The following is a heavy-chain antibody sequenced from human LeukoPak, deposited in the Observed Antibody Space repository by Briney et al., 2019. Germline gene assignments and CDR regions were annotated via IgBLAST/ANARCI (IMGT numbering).Heavy chain of an antibody. V-gene: IGHV3-23*01. J-gene: IGHJ4*02. CDR3: AKDGFLAVAGFDY. D-gene: IGHD6-19*01. CDR2: ISGSGGSI. CDR1: GFTFSSYA. Sequence: GGSLRLSCAASGFTFSSYAMSWVRQAPGKGLEWVSAISGSGGSIYYADSVKGRFTISRDNSKNTLYLQMNSLRAEDTAVYYCAKDGFLAVAGFDYWGQGTLVTVSS.